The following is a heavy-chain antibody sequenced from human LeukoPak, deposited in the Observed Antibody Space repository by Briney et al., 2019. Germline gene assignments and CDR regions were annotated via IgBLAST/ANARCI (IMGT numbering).Heavy chain of an antibody. CDR1: GFTFSSYW. CDR2: IKQDGSEK. J-gene: IGHJ6*02. V-gene: IGHV3-7*03. CDR3: ARDRSYNWIQDGMDV. D-gene: IGHD1-20*01. Sequence: GGSLRLSCAASGFTFSSYWMSWVRQAPGKGLECVANIKQDGSEKYYVDSVKGRFTISRDNAKNSLYLQMNSLRAEDTAVYYCARDRSYNWIQDGMDVWGQGTTVTVSS.